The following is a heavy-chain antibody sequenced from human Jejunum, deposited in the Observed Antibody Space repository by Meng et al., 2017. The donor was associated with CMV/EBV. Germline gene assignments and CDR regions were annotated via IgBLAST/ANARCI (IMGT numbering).Heavy chain of an antibody. CDR1: FSLNTNRVG. CDR3: ARLEMVLVPPSILIDS. Sequence: FSLNTNRVGGAWIRQPPGKAPEWLAHIYWNDDKRYSPFLKSRLSITKDTSKNQVVLTMTNMDPVDTATYYCARLEMVLVPPSILIDSWGQGTLVTVSS. CDR2: IYWNDDK. J-gene: IGHJ4*02. V-gene: IGHV2-5*01. D-gene: IGHD5-24*01.